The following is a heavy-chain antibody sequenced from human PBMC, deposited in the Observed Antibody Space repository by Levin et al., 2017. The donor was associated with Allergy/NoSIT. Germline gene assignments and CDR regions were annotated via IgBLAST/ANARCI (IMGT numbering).Heavy chain of an antibody. D-gene: IGHD2-15*01. CDR2: ISSSGSTI. Sequence: GGSLRLSCAASGFTFSDYYMSWIRQAPGKGLEWVSYISSSGSTIYYADSVKGRFTISRDNAKNSLYLQMNSLRAEDTAVYYCARGAHSRTYCSGGSCYSIDYYYGMDVWGQGTTVTVSS. V-gene: IGHV3-11*01. CDR1: GFTFSDYY. J-gene: IGHJ6*02. CDR3: ARGAHSRTYCSGGSCYSIDYYYGMDV.